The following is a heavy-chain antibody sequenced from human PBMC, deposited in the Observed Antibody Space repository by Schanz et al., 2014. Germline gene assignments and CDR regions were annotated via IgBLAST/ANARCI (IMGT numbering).Heavy chain of an antibody. CDR1: GGSISSFY. D-gene: IGHD3-3*01. Sequence: QVQLQESGPGLVKSSETLSLTCTVSGGSISSFYWGWIRQPAGKGLEWIGRIYTSGSTNYNPSLKSRVTLSLDPSKHQFSLKLTSVTAADTAVYYCARDRGYDFSFDPWGQGTLVTVSS. CDR3: ARDRGYDFSFDP. V-gene: IGHV4-4*07. CDR2: IYTSGST. J-gene: IGHJ5*02.